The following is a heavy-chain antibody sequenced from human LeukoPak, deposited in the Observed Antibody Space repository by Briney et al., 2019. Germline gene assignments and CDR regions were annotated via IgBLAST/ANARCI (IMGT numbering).Heavy chain of an antibody. J-gene: IGHJ3*02. CDR2: ISYDGSNK. CDR1: GFTFSSYG. CDR3: AKSFYGDYVVDAFDI. D-gene: IGHD4-17*01. V-gene: IGHV3-30*18. Sequence: GGSLRLSCAASGFTFSSYGMHWVRQAPGKGLEWVAVISYDGSNKYYADSVKGRFTISRDNSKNTLYLQMNSLRAEDTAVYYCAKSFYGDYVVDAFDIWGQGTMVTVSS.